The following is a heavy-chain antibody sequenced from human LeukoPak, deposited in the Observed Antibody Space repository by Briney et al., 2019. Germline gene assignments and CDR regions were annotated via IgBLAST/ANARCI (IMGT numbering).Heavy chain of an antibody. J-gene: IGHJ5*02. CDR1: GYTFTTPD. Sequence: ASVKVSCKASGYTFTTPDINRVRQASGQGLEGMGWISAYNGNTNYAQKLHGRVTMTTDTSTSTAYMELRSLRSDDTAVYYCARDYWYSSSWYMGSPFDPWGQGTLVTVSS. D-gene: IGHD6-13*01. CDR2: ISAYNGNT. CDR3: ARDYWYSSSWYMGSPFDP. V-gene: IGHV1-18*01.